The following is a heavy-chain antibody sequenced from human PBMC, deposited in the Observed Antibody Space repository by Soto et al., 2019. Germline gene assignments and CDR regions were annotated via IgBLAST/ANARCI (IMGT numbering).Heavy chain of an antibody. CDR3: ARGVVVTAFDAFDI. J-gene: IGHJ3*02. CDR1: GFTFSSYA. V-gene: IGHV3-30-3*01. Sequence: VQLVESGGGVVQPGRSLRLSCAASGFTFSSYAMHWVRRAPGKGLEWVAVISYDGSNKYYADSVKGRFTISRDNSKNTLYLQMNSLRAEDTAVYYCARGVVVTAFDAFDIWGQGTMVTVSS. D-gene: IGHD2-21*02. CDR2: ISYDGSNK.